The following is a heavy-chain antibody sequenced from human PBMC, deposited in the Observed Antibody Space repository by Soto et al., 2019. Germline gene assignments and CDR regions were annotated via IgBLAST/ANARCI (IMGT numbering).Heavy chain of an antibody. J-gene: IGHJ4*02. CDR1: GGSMSSPNW. Sequence: QVRLQESGPGLVKPSGTLSLTCLVSGGSMSSPNWWTWVRQAPVKGLEWIAEIHHSGATNYSPSLKSRAVISIDKSNNQFSLQLTSVTAADTAVYYCATGSPYYYGSGGMWDSWVRGALVTVSS. D-gene: IGHD3-10*01. CDR3: ATGSPYYYGSGGMWDS. CDR2: IHHSGAT. V-gene: IGHV4-4*02.